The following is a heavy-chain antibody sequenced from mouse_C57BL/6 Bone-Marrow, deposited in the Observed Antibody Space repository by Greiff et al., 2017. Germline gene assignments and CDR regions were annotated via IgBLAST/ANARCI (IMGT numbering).Heavy chain of an antibody. J-gene: IGHJ2*01. CDR1: GYAFTNYL. V-gene: IGHV1-54*01. CDR2: INPGSGGT. Sequence: VQLQESGAELVRPGTSVKVSCKASGYAFTNYLIEWVKQRPGQGLEWIGVINPGSGGTNYNEKFKGKATLTAGKSSSTAYMQLSSLTSEDSAVYFCARSRDYDYFDYWGQGTTLTVSS. CDR3: ARSRDYDYFDY. D-gene: IGHD2-4*01.